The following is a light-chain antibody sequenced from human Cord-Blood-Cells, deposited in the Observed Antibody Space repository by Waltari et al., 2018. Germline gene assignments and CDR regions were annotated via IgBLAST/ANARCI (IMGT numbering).Light chain of an antibody. CDR3: SSYAGSNNWV. Sequence: HSATISCTGTSSDVGGYNYVSWYQQHPGTTPKLMIYEVSKRPSGAPDRFSGSKSGNTASLTVSGLQAEDEVDYYCSSYAGSNNWVFGGGTNLTVL. V-gene: IGLV2-8*01. CDR1: SSDVGGYNY. CDR2: EVS. J-gene: IGLJ3*02.